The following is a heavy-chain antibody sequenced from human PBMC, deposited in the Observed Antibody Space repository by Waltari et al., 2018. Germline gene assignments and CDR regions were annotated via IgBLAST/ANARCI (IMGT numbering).Heavy chain of an antibody. J-gene: IGHJ5*02. CDR3: ARPIWRTSWKMGEFDP. CDR2: IYTSGST. D-gene: IGHD3-16*01. Sequence: QVQLQESGPGLVKPSETLSLTCTVSGGSISGSYWRWIRQPAGKELEGIGRIYTSGSTNYNPSLNNRVTMSIGTSKNQFSLKRTSVTAADTAVYYCARPIWRTSWKMGEFDPWGQGTLVTVSS. V-gene: IGHV4-4*07. CDR1: GGSISGSY.